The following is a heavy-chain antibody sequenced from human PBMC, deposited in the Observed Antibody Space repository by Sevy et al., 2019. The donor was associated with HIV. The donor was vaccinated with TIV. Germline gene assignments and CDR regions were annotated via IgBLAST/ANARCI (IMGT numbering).Heavy chain of an antibody. CDR3: AISLGYCSGGSCYRGGRRIDY. J-gene: IGHJ4*02. Sequence: SETLSLTCAVYGGSFSGYYWSWIRQPPGKGLEWIGEINHSGSTNYNPSLKSRVTISVDTSKNQFSLKLGSVTAADTAVYYCAISLGYCSGGSCYRGGRRIDYWGQGTLVTVSS. CDR2: INHSGST. V-gene: IGHV4-34*01. D-gene: IGHD2-15*01. CDR1: GGSFSGYY.